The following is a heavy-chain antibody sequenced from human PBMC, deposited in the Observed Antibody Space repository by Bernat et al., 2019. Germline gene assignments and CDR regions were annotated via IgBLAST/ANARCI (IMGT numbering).Heavy chain of an antibody. CDR1: GFTFGSYG. Sequence: GGSLRLSCAASGFTFGSYGMSWVRQPPGKGLEWVSGISGSGGSTYYPDSVKGRFTISRDNSKNTLYLEMNSPRAEDTAVYYCAKGTTSGYYYPFDCWGQGTLVTVSS. J-gene: IGHJ4*02. V-gene: IGHV3-23*01. CDR3: AKGTTSGYYYPFDC. D-gene: IGHD3-22*01. CDR2: ISGSGGST.